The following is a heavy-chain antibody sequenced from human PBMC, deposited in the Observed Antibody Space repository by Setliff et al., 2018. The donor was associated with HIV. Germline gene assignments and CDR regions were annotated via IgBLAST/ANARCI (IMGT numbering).Heavy chain of an antibody. Sequence: PGGSLRLSCSVSGFTFGDYAMSWFRQAPGKGLEWVGFIRDKTYGETTEYGASVKGRFTISRDDSKSIAYLQINSLKTEDTAMYYCTRDSWRLRDSWGQGTLVTVSS. J-gene: IGHJ4*02. CDR2: IRDKTYGETT. CDR1: GFTFGDYA. V-gene: IGHV3-49*03. CDR3: TRDSWRLRDS.